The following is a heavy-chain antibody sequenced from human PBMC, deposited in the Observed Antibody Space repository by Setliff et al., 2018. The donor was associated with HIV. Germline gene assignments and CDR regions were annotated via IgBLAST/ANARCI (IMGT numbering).Heavy chain of an antibody. V-gene: IGHV5-51*01. D-gene: IGHD3-3*01. CDR1: GYVFTNYW. CDR3: ASHFGISYRSPFDP. J-gene: IGHJ5*02. CDR2: IPPDDSDT. Sequence: PGESLKISCKSSGYVFTNYWIGWVRQMPGKGLEWMGIIPPDDSDTRYSPSFQGQVTISVDKSTSTAYLQWSSLKASDSAIYYWASHFGISYRSPFDPWGQGTLVTVSS.